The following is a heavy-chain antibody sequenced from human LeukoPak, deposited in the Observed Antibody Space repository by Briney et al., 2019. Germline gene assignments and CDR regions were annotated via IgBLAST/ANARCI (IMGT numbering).Heavy chain of an antibody. Sequence: GGSLRLSCAASGFTFSSYAMSWVRQAPGKGLEWVSAISGSGGSTHYADSVKGRFTISRDNSKNTLYLQMNSLRAEDTAVYYCAKDNYHSSSFLNWFDPWGQGTLVTVSS. CDR2: ISGSGGST. CDR1: GFTFSSYA. CDR3: AKDNYHSSSFLNWFDP. V-gene: IGHV3-23*01. J-gene: IGHJ5*02. D-gene: IGHD6-13*01.